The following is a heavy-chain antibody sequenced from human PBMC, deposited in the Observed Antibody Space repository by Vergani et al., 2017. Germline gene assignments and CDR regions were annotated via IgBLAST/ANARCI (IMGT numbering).Heavy chain of an antibody. D-gene: IGHD3-22*01. V-gene: IGHV4-4*02. CDR2: IYHSGST. J-gene: IGHJ4*02. CDR3: ARAQYYDSSGSMGTYYFDY. Sequence: QVQLQESGPGLVKPSGTLSLTCAVSGGSISSSNWWSWVRQPPGKGLEWIGEIYHSGSTNYNPSLKSRVTISVDKSKNQFSLKLSPVTAADTAVYYRARAQYYDSSGSMGTYYFDYWGQGTLVTVSS. CDR1: GGSISSSNW.